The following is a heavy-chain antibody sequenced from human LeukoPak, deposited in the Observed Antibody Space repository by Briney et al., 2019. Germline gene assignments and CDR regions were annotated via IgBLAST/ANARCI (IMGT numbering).Heavy chain of an antibody. Sequence: GGSLRLSCAASGFTFSSYAMSWVRQAPGKGLEWASAISGSGGSTYYADSVKGRFTISRDNSKNTLYLQMNSLRAEDTAVYYCVKDVWETSQASDYWGQGTLVTVPS. J-gene: IGHJ4*02. V-gene: IGHV3-23*01. CDR2: ISGSGGST. D-gene: IGHD3-16*01. CDR3: VKDVWETSQASDY. CDR1: GFTFSSYA.